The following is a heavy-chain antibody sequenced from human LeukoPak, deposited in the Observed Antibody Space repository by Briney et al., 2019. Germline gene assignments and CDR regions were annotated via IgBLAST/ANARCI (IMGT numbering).Heavy chain of an antibody. D-gene: IGHD3-3*01. CDR2: FDPEDGET. Sequence: ASVTVSFTVSGYTLTELSMHWVRQAPGKGLEWMGGFDPEDGETIYAQKFQGRVTMTEDTSTDTAYMELSSLRSEDTAVYYCARDVGYDFWSGYYRWGDSGMDVWGQGTTVTVSS. CDR1: GYTLTELS. CDR3: ARDVGYDFWSGYYRWGDSGMDV. J-gene: IGHJ6*02. V-gene: IGHV1-24*01.